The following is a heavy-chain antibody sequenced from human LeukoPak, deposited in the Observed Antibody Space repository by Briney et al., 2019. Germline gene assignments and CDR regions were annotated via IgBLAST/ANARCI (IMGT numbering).Heavy chain of an antibody. V-gene: IGHV3-48*03. J-gene: IGHJ2*01. CDR1: GFTSSSNE. CDR3: AREVSHWFFDV. Sequence: GGSLRLSCVASGFTSSSNEMNWVRQAPGKGLEWVSYISSSGSTIHYADSVKGRFTISRDNAKDSLFLQMDSLRAEDTAVYFCAREVSHWFFDVWGRGALVTVSS. CDR2: ISSSGSTI.